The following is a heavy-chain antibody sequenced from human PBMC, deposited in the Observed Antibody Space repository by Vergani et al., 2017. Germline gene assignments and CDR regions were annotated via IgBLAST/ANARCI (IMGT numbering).Heavy chain of an antibody. CDR1: GGSFTSYH. CDR2: IVHTGRP. V-gene: IGHV4-34*12. Sequence: QVQLQQWGGGLLKPSETLSLTCVVNGGSFTSYHWTWIRQSPGEGLECVGDIVHTGRPDYNPSLRSRFTMSVDKSRNQFSLTLNSVTATDTAIYFGARVNTVSNGHRYYYYYMDVWGQGTAVTVS. D-gene: IGHD5/OR15-5a*01. J-gene: IGHJ6*03. CDR3: ARVNTVSNGHRYYYYYMDV.